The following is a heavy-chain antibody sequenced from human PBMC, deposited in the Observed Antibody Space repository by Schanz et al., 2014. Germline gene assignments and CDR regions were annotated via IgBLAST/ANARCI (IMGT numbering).Heavy chain of an antibody. J-gene: IGHJ6*02. CDR1: GYTLSAYS. Sequence: QVQLVQSGTQVKKPGASVKVSCKASGYTLSAYSLHWVRQAPGQGLEWMGIVNPSVRGTHFAREFQGRVTVTSDTSTSTVYMELRSLRSDDTAVYYCARAKRFGDMDVWGQATTVTVSS. D-gene: IGHD3-10*01. CDR3: ARAKRFGDMDV. V-gene: IGHV1-46*01. CDR2: VNPSVRGT.